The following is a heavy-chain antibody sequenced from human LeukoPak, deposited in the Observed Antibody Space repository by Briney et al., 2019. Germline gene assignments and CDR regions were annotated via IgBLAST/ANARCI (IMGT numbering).Heavy chain of an antibody. CDR3: ARLSLGSGYYFDY. D-gene: IGHD3-3*01. CDR1: GGSISSSSYY. CDR2: IYYSGST. Sequence: SETLSLTCTVSGGSISSSSYYWGWIRQPPGKGLEGIGSIYYSGSTHYNPSLKSRVTISVDTSKKQFSLKLSSVTAADTAVYYCARLSLGSGYYFDYWGQGTLVTVSS. J-gene: IGHJ4*02. V-gene: IGHV4-39*01.